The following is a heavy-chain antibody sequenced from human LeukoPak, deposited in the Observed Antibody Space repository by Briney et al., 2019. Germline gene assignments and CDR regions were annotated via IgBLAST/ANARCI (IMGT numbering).Heavy chain of an antibody. CDR1: GFTFDNYA. CDR2: ISWNSGYI. Sequence: GGSLRLSCAASGFTFDNYAMHWVRQAPGKGLEWLSIISWNSGYIGYADSVKGRFTISRDNAKKSLDLQMNSLRAEDTAFYYCAKVRGTYSGGYFFDYWGQGTLVTVSS. V-gene: IGHV3-9*01. J-gene: IGHJ4*02. D-gene: IGHD6-19*01. CDR3: AKVRGTYSGGYFFDY.